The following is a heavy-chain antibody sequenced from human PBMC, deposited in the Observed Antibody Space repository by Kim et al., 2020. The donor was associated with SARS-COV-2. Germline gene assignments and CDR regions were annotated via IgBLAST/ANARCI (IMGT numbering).Heavy chain of an antibody. CDR2: IRDDGRAP. CDR3: VRGGPRYCSGDSCYAGEY. J-gene: IGHJ4*02. Sequence: WISHIRDDGRAPCYEDSVKGRFHISRDNAKNTLYLQVNSLRADDTAVYYCVRGGPRYCSGDSCYAGEYWGQGTLVTVSS. D-gene: IGHD2-15*01. V-gene: IGHV3-74*01.